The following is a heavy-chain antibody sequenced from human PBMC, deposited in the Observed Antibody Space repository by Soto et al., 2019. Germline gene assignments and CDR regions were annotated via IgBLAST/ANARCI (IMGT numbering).Heavy chain of an antibody. V-gene: IGHV3-30-3*01. J-gene: IGHJ4*02. CDR1: GFTFSAYP. Sequence: GGSLRLSCAASGFTFSAYPMHWVRQAPGKGLEWVTVISYDGTNKYYADSVKGRFTISRDNSKNTLYLQMNSLRAEDTAAYYCARDPRHYDSSGYYFDYWGQGTLVTVSS. D-gene: IGHD3-22*01. CDR3: ARDPRHYDSSGYYFDY. CDR2: ISYDGTNK.